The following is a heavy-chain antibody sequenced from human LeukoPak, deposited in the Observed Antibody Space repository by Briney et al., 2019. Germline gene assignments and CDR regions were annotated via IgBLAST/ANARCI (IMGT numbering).Heavy chain of an antibody. Sequence: SQTLSLTCVISGDSVSSNSVTWHWIRQSPSRGLEWLGRTYYRSKWYNDYAVSVKSRVTFNPDTSKNQFSLQLNSVTPEDTAVYYCARVRRCDSGGCYGWFDPWGQGTLVTVSS. CDR3: ARVRRCDSGGCYGWFDP. CDR1: GDSVSSNSVT. J-gene: IGHJ5*02. CDR2: TYYRSKWYN. V-gene: IGHV6-1*01. D-gene: IGHD2-15*01.